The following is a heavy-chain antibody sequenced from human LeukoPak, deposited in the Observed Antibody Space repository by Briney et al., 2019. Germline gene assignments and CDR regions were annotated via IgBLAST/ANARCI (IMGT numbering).Heavy chain of an antibody. V-gene: IGHV4-39*01. CDR1: GGSISSSSFC. CDR2: FYYSGST. Sequence: PSETLSLTCTVSGGSISSSSFCWGCIRQPPGKGLEWHGSFYYSGSTYSNPYLKSRVTISVDTSKNQFSLKLSSVTAADPAVYYCARRLYSSRRNPTFDHWGQGTLGTVSS. D-gene: IGHD6-13*01. J-gene: IGHJ4*02. CDR3: ARRLYSSRRNPTFDH.